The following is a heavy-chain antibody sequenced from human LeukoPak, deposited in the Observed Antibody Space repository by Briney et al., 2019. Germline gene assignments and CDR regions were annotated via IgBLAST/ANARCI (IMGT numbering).Heavy chain of an antibody. CDR1: GGSTSSGSYY. J-gene: IGHJ6*03. CDR2: IYTIEST. Sequence: SETLSLTCTLSGGSTSSGSYYWSWIRQPAGKGLEWIGRIYTIESTNYNPSLQRRVTKSIDTSKNQFSLTLSSVTAAHTPVYYCVKNRDYYYYYMDVWGKGTTVTISS. D-gene: IGHD1/OR15-1a*01. CDR3: VKNRDYYYYYMDV. V-gene: IGHV4-61*02.